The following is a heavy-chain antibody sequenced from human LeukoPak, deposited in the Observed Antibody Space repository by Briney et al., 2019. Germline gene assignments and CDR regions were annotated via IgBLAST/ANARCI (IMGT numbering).Heavy chain of an antibody. J-gene: IGHJ5*02. V-gene: IGHV4-59*12. CDR2: ISYSGTT. D-gene: IGHD5-18*01. CDR3: ARDTELRGYSYGPPGFDP. CDR1: GGSFSGYY. Sequence: PSETLSLTCAVYGGSFSGYYWSWIRQPPGKGLEWIGYISYSGTTNYNPSLKSRVTISVDTSKNQFSLKLSSVTAADTAVYYCARDTELRGYSYGPPGFDPWGQGTLVTVSS.